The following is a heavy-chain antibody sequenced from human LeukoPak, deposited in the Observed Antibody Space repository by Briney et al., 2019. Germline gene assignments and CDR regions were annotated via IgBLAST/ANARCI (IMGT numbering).Heavy chain of an antibody. CDR3: AREVTTIYYHYGMDV. D-gene: IGHD1-1*01. CDR2: IYSGGST. CDR1: GFTVSSNY. V-gene: IGHV3-66*01. J-gene: IGHJ6*02. Sequence: GGSLTLSCAASGFTVSSNYMSWVRQAPRKGLEWVSVIYSGGSTYYADSVKGRFTISRDNSKNTLYLQMNSLRAEDTAVYYCAREVTTIYYHYGMDVWGQGTTVTVSS.